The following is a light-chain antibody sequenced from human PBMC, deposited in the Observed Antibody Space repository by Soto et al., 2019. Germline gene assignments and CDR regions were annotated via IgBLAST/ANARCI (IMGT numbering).Light chain of an antibody. J-gene: IGKJ1*01. CDR2: GAS. V-gene: IGKV3-20*01. Sequence: EIVLGQSPGTLSLSPGERATLSCRASQSVSNNYLAWYRQKPGQAPWLLIYGASNRAGGVPDRFSGSGSGSDFTLTISSLEPEDFAVYYCQHYNTWPWTFGQGTKVDIK. CDR1: QSVSNNY. CDR3: QHYNTWPWT.